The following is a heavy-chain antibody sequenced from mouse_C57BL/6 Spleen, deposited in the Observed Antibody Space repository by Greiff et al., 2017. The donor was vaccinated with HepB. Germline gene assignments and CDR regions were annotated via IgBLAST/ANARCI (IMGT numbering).Heavy chain of an antibody. D-gene: IGHD3-2*02. CDR3: EIDSSGYGAMDY. V-gene: IGHV1-82*01. CDR2: IYPGDGDT. Sequence: QVQLKESGPELVKPGASVKISCKASGYAFSSSWMNWVKQRPGKGLEWIGRIYPGDGDTNYNGKFKGKATLTADKSSSTAYMQLNSLTSEDSAVYFCEIDSSGYGAMDYWGQGTSVTVSS. J-gene: IGHJ4*01. CDR1: GYAFSSSW.